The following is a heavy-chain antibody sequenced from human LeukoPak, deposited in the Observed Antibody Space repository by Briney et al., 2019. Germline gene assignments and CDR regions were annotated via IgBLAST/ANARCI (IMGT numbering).Heavy chain of an antibody. V-gene: IGHV4-30-2*01. D-gene: IGHD3-22*01. CDR1: GGSISSGGYY. J-gene: IGHJ4*02. CDR3: ARHSSSGAY. CDR2: IYHSGST. Sequence: SQTLSLTCTVSGGSISSGGYYWSWIRQPPGKGLEWIGYIYHSGSTYYNLSLKSRVTISVDRSKNQFSLKLSSVTAADTAAYYCARHSSSGAYWGQGTLVTVSS.